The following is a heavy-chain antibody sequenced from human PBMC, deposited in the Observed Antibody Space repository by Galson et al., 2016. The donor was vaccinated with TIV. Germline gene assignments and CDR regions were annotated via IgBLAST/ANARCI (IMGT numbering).Heavy chain of an antibody. J-gene: IGHJ4*02. CDR1: GFSVSFNH. Sequence: SLRLSCAASGFSVSFNHMSWVRQAPGKGLEWVSLIYASDTTYYIDSVKGRSTISRDNSKNTLYLQMNSLRVDDTAVYYCAKAGKGDAYPNYFDHWGQGALVTVTS. CDR3: AKAGKGDAYPNYFDH. D-gene: IGHD5-24*01. V-gene: IGHV3-53*01. CDR2: IYASDTT.